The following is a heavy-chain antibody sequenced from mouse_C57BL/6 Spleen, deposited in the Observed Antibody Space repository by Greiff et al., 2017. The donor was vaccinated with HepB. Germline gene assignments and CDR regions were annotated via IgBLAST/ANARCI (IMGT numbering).Heavy chain of an antibody. V-gene: IGHV1-22*01. CDR2: INPNNGGT. CDR1: GYTFTDYN. D-gene: IGHD3-1*01. Sequence: DVQLQQSGPELVKPGASVKMSCKASGYTFTDYNMHWVKQSHGKSLEWIGYINPNNGGTSYNQKFKGKATLTVNKSSSTAYMELRSLTSEDSAVYYCARSGYSSYAMDYWGQGTSVTVSS. J-gene: IGHJ4*01. CDR3: ARSGYSSYAMDY.